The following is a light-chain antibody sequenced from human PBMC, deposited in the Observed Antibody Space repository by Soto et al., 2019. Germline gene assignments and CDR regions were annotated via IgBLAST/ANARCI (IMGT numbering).Light chain of an antibody. CDR1: SSNIGAGYD. V-gene: IGLV1-40*01. J-gene: IGLJ1*01. Sequence: QLVLTQPPSVSGAPGQRVTISCTGSSSNIGAGYDVHWYQQLPGTAPKLLIYGNSNRPSGVPDRFSGSKSGTSASLAITGLQAEDEADYCCQSYDSSLSGSEVFGTGTKLTVL. CDR3: QSYDSSLSGSEV. CDR2: GNS.